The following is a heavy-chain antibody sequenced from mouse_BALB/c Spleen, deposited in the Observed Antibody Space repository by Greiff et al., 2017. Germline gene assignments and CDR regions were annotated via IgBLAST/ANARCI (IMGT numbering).Heavy chain of an antibody. CDR2: ISNGGGST. J-gene: IGHJ3*01. V-gene: IGHV5-12-2*01. Sequence: EVKLMESGGGLVQPGGSLKLSCAASGFTFSSYTMSWVRQTPEKRLEWVAYISNGGGSTYYPDTVKGRFTISRDNAKNTLYLQMSSLKSEDTAMYYCARVDDGYSFAYWGQGTLVTVSA. D-gene: IGHD2-3*01. CDR3: ARVDDGYSFAY. CDR1: GFTFSSYT.